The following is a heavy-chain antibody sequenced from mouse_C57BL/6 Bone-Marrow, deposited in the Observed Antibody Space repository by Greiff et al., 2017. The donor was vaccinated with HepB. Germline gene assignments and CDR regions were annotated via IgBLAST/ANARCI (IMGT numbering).Heavy chain of an antibody. CDR2: IHPNSGST. D-gene: IGHD2-3*01. Sequence: QVQLQQPGAELVKPGASVKLSCKASGYTFTSYWMHWVKQRPGQGLEWIGMIHPNSGSTNYNEKFKSKATLTVDKSSSTAYMQLSSLTSEDSAVYYCARVEWLLRYFDVWGTGTTVTVSS. V-gene: IGHV1-64*01. J-gene: IGHJ1*03. CDR1: GYTFTSYW. CDR3: ARVEWLLRYFDV.